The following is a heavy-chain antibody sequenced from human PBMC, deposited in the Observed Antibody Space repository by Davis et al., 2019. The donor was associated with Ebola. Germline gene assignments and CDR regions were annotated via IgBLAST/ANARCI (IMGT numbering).Heavy chain of an antibody. Sequence: GESLKISCAASGFTFGTYAMHWVRQAPGKRLEWVAVISYHGSEKYYADSVKGRFTISRDDAKKSLYLQMDSLRAEDTAVYYCAQQLGDYGGNALRYWGQGTLVTVSS. CDR2: ISYHGSEK. V-gene: IGHV3-30-3*01. CDR1: GFTFGTYA. J-gene: IGHJ4*02. D-gene: IGHD4-23*01. CDR3: AQQLGDYGGNALRY.